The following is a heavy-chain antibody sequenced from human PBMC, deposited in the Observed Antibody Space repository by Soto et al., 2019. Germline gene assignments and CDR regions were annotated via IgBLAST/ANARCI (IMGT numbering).Heavy chain of an antibody. CDR1: GDSVSSNRAA. Sequence: SQTLSLTCVISGDSVSSNRAAWNWVRQSPSRGLEWLGRTYYRSKWKNDYALSVNSRITIXXDXXXNXFXXXLXSVTPEDTAVYYCVRGVDSGFDYWGQGTLVTVTS. CDR3: VRGVDSGFDY. CDR2: TYYRSKWKN. D-gene: IGHD3-22*01. V-gene: IGHV6-1*01. J-gene: IGHJ4*02.